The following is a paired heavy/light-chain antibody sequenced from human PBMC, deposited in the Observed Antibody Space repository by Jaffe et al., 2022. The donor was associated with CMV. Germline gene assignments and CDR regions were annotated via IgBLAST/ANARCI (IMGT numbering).Heavy chain of an antibody. Sequence: QVQLVESGGGLVKPGGSLRLSCAASGFTFSDYYMSWIRQAPGKGLEWVSYISSSSSYTNYADSVKGRFTISRDNAKNSLYLQMNSLRAEDTAVYYCARELGGSYYSYYFDYWGQGTLVTVSS. D-gene: IGHD1-26*01. CDR2: ISSSSSYT. CDR1: GFTFSDYY. CDR3: ARELGGSYYSYYFDY. J-gene: IGHJ4*02. V-gene: IGHV3-11*06.
Light chain of an antibody. CDR1: QSVSSY. Sequence: EIVLTQSPATLSLSPGERATLSCRASQSVSSYLAWYQQKPGQAPRLLIYDASNRATGIPARFSGSGSGTDFTLTISSLEPEDFAVYYCQQRSNWLSFGGGTKVEIK. CDR2: DAS. CDR3: QQRSNWLS. J-gene: IGKJ4*01. V-gene: IGKV3-11*01.